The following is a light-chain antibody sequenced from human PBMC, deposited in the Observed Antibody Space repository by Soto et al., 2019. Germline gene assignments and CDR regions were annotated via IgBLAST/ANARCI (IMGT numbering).Light chain of an antibody. V-gene: IGKV1-33*01. Sequence: DIQMTQSPSSVSASVGDRVSITCRASQGISSWLAWFQQKPGKAPELLIYVASNLATGVPSRFSGSGSGTDFTFTISSLQPEDIATYFCQQYENFPFTFGGGTKVDIK. CDR1: QGISSW. CDR3: QQYENFPFT. CDR2: VAS. J-gene: IGKJ4*01.